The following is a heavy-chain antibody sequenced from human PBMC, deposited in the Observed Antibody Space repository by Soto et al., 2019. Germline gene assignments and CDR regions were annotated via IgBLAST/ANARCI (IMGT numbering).Heavy chain of an antibody. J-gene: IGHJ6*03. Sequence: SVKVSCKASGGTFSSYAISWVRQAPGQGLEWMGGIIPIFGTANYAQKFQGRVTITADESTSTAYMELSSLRTEDTAVFYFLKFRGGGDSGFEHSVMDVGGKGTTVTGSS. D-gene: IGHD5-12*01. CDR2: IIPIFGTA. CDR1: GGTFSSYA. V-gene: IGHV1-69*13. CDR3: LKFRGGGDSGFEHSVMDV.